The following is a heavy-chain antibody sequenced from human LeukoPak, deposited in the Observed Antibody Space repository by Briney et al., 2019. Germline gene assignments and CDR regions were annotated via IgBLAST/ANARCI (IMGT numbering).Heavy chain of an antibody. V-gene: IGHV4-4*07. CDR1: GGSISSYY. CDR2: IYTSGST. D-gene: IGHD4-17*01. J-gene: IGHJ3*02. Sequence: PSETLSLTCTVSGGSISSYYWSWIRQPAGKGLEWIGRIYTSGSTNYNPSLKSRVTMSVDTSKNQFSLKLSSVTAADTAVYYCARDPLYGGYAPGAFDIWGQGTMVTVSS. CDR3: ARDPLYGGYAPGAFDI.